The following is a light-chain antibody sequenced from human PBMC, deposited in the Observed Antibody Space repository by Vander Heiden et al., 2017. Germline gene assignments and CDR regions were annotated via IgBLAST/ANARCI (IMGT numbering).Light chain of an antibody. Sequence: DIQMTQSPSSLSASVGDRVTITCRASQSISSYLNWYQQKPGKAPKLLIYAASSLRSGVPSRFSGSGSGTDFTLTISSLQPEDFATYYCQQSDSTPRTFGGGTKVEIK. V-gene: IGKV1-39*01. CDR3: QQSDSTPRT. CDR1: QSISSY. J-gene: IGKJ4*01. CDR2: AAS.